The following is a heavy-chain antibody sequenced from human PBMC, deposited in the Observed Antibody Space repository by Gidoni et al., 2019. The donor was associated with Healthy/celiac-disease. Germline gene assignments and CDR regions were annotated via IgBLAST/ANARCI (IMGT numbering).Heavy chain of an antibody. CDR1: GDSVSSNSAA. J-gene: IGHJ5*02. V-gene: IGHV6-1*01. CDR3: ARDGDDYIWGSDRPLSNWFDP. CDR2: TYYRSKWYN. Sequence: QVQLQQSGPGLVKPSQTLSLTCAISGDSVSSNSAAWNWIRQSPSRGLEWLGRTYYRSKWYNDYAVSVKSRITINPDTSKNQFSLQLNSVTPEDTAVYYCARDGDDYIWGSDRPLSNWFDPWGQGTLVTVSS. D-gene: IGHD3-16*02.